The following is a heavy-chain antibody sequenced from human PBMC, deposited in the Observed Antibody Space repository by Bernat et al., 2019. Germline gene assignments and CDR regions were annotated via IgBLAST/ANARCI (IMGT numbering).Heavy chain of an antibody. CDR2: ISYDETNK. Sequence: QVQLVESGGGVVQPGRSLRLSCAASGFTFSSYAMHWVRQAPGKGLEWVATISYDETNKYNADSVKGRFTIARDNSKNTLYLLMNSLTAEDTAVYYCAKGADYSRSGFDYWGQGTLVTVSS. J-gene: IGHJ4*02. D-gene: IGHD6-6*01. CDR3: AKGADYSRSGFDY. CDR1: GFTFSSYA. V-gene: IGHV3-30-3*01.